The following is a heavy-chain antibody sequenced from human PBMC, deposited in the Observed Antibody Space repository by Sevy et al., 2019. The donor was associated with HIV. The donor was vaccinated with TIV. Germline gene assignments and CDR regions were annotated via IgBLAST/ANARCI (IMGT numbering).Heavy chain of an antibody. D-gene: IGHD3-22*01. CDR2: ISYDGSNK. Sequence: GGSLRLSCAASGFTFSSYAMHWVRQAPGKGLEWVAVISYDGSNKYYADSVKGRFTISRDNSKNTLYLQMNSLRAEDTAVYYCARGQWAAWYDSSGYQRTGDAFDIWGQWTMVTVSS. CDR1: GFTFSSYA. CDR3: ARGQWAAWYDSSGYQRTGDAFDI. J-gene: IGHJ3*02. V-gene: IGHV3-30*04.